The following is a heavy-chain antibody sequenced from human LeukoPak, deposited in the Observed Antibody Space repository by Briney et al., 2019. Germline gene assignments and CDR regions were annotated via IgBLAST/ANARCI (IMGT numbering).Heavy chain of an antibody. CDR2: ISSSSSTI. Sequence: GGSLRLSCAVSGITLSNYGMSWVRQAPGKGLEGVSYISSSSSTIYYADSVKGRFTISRDNAKNSLYLQMNSLRAEDTAVYYCAREKWAAAGHPDDYWGQGTLVTVSS. CDR1: GITLSNYG. J-gene: IGHJ4*02. CDR3: AREKWAAAGHPDDY. V-gene: IGHV3-48*04. D-gene: IGHD6-13*01.